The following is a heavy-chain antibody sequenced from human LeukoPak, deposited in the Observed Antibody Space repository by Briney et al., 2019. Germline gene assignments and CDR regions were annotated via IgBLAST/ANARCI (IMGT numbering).Heavy chain of an antibody. CDR3: AKIGYGDFPGY. J-gene: IGHJ4*02. D-gene: IGHD4-17*01. Sequence: PGGSLRLSCAASGFTFSDYYMSWIRQAPGKGLEWVSAISGSGGSTYYADSVKGRFTISRDNSKNTLYLQMNSLRAEDTAVYYCAKIGYGDFPGYWGQGTLVTVSS. CDR1: GFTFSDYY. CDR2: ISGSGGST. V-gene: IGHV3-23*01.